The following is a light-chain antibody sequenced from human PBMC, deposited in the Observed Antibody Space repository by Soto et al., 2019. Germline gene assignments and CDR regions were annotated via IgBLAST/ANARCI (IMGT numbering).Light chain of an antibody. Sequence: QSALTQPPSASGSPGQPVTISCTGTSSDVGGYNYVSWYQQHPGKAPKLMIYDVTRRPSGVPDRFSASKSGNTASLTVSGLQAEDEADYYCSSSAGSNTLVFGGGTKVTVL. CDR1: SSDVGGYNY. CDR2: DVT. V-gene: IGLV2-8*01. CDR3: SSSAGSNTLV. J-gene: IGLJ2*01.